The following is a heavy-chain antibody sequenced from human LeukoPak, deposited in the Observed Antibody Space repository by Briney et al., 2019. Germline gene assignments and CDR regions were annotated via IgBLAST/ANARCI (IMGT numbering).Heavy chain of an antibody. CDR2: IYHSGST. V-gene: IGHV4-38-2*02. J-gene: IGHJ6*03. Sequence: SETLSLTCTVSGYSISSGYYWGWIRQPPGKGLEWIGSIYHSGSTYYNPSLKSRVTISEDTSKNQFSLKLSSVTAADTAVYYCARAEASGNYFNSHYNYYMDVWGKGTTVIVSS. D-gene: IGHD3-10*01. CDR1: GYSISSGYY. CDR3: ARAEASGNYFNSHYNYYMDV.